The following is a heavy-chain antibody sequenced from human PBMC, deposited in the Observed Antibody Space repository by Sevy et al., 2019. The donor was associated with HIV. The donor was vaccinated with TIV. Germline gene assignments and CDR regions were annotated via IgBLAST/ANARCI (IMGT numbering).Heavy chain of an antibody. D-gene: IGHD5-12*01. CDR3: ARKRGYSGYAYYYYYMDV. CDR1: GYSISSGYY. J-gene: IGHJ6*03. Sequence: SETLSLTCAVSGYSISSGYYWGWIRQPPGKGLEWIGSIYHSGSTYYNPSLKSRVTISVDTSKNQFSLKLRSVTAADTAVYYCARKRGYSGYAYYYYYMDVWGKGTTVTVSS. V-gene: IGHV4-38-2*01. CDR2: IYHSGST.